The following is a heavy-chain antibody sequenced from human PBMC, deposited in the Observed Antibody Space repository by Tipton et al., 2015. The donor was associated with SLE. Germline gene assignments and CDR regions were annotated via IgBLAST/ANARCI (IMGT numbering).Heavy chain of an antibody. Sequence: TLSLTCTVSGGSINSGTHYWNWVRQPAGKGLEWIGYIYYSGSTNYNPSLKSRVTISVDTSKNQFSLNLSPVTAADTAIYYCARVGYSGTSPYYYYYMDVWGKGTTVTVSS. CDR3: ARVGYSGTSPYYYYYMDV. D-gene: IGHD1-26*01. V-gene: IGHV4-61*10. CDR1: GGSINSGTHY. J-gene: IGHJ6*03. CDR2: IYYSGST.